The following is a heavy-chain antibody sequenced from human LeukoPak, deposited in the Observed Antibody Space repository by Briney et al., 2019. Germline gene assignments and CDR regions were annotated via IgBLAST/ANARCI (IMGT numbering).Heavy chain of an antibody. CDR1: GGSISSSSYY. Sequence: SETLSLTCTVSGGSISSSSYYWGWLRQPPGQGLVWTGSIYYSGSTYYNPSLKSRVTISVDTSKNQFSLKLSSVTAADTAVYYCARLYGYYDILTGYIGGYYFDYWGQGTLVTVSS. J-gene: IGHJ4*02. D-gene: IGHD3-9*01. CDR3: ARLYGYYDILTGYIGGYYFDY. V-gene: IGHV4-39*07. CDR2: IYYSGST.